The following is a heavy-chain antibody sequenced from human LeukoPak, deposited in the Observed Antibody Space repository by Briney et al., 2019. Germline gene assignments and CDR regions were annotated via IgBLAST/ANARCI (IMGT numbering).Heavy chain of an antibody. V-gene: IGHV3-9*01. J-gene: IGHJ4*02. CDR2: ISWNSGSI. D-gene: IGHD5-18*01. CDR3: ARDLRQYTFDY. Sequence: PGGSLRLSCAASGFTFDDYAMHWVRQAPGKGLEWVSGISWNSGSIGYADSVKGRFTISRDNAKNSLYLQMNSLRAEDTAVYYCARDLRQYTFDYWGQGTLVTVSS. CDR1: GFTFDDYA.